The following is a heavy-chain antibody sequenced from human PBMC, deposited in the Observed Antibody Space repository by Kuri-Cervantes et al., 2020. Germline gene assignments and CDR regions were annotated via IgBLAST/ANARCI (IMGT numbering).Heavy chain of an antibody. CDR2: INHSGST. CDR1: GGSFSGYY. V-gene: IGHV4-34*01. J-gene: IGHJ4*02. D-gene: IGHD5-12*01. Sequence: SETLSLTCAVYGGSFSGYYWSWIRQPPGKGLEWIGEINHSGSTYYNPSLKSRVTISVDTSKNQFSLKLRSVTAADTAVYYCARVAVDIVATITSFDSWGQGTLVTVSS. CDR3: ARVAVDIVATITSFDS.